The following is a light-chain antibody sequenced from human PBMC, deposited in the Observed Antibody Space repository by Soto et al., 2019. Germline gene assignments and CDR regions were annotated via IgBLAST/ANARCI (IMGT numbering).Light chain of an antibody. Sequence: QSVLTQPPSASGSPGQSVTISCTGTSSDVGGYNYVSWYQQHPGKAPKLLIYEVSKRPSGVPDRFSGSKSGNTASLTISGLQAEDEADYYCSSYEGSCNFFYVFGTGTKVTVL. CDR1: SSDVGGYNY. J-gene: IGLJ1*01. CDR2: EVS. V-gene: IGLV2-8*01. CDR3: SSYEGSCNFFYV.